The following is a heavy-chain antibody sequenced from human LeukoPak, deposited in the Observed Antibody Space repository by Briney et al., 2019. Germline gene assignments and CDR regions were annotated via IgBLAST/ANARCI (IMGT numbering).Heavy chain of an antibody. Sequence: GGSLRLSCAASGFTFSYYAMSWVRQAPGKGLEWVSGTSGSGDTTYYADSVKGRFTSSRDNSKNTLYPQMNSLRAEDTAIYYCAKDRLDTGMVQGVMDVWGQGTTVTVSS. V-gene: IGHV3-23*01. D-gene: IGHD5-18*01. J-gene: IGHJ6*02. CDR1: GFTFSYYA. CDR3: AKDRLDTGMVQGVMDV. CDR2: TSGSGDTT.